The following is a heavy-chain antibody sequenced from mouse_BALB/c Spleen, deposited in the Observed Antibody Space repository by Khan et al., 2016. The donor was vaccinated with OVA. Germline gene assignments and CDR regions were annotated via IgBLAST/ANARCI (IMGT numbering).Heavy chain of an antibody. V-gene: IGHV3-2*02. CDR3: ARIYGGDFDY. Sequence: EVQLVESGPGLVKPSQSLSLTCTVTGYSITSDYAWNWIRQFPGNKLEWMGHISYSGNTKYNPSLKNRISITRDTSKNQFFLQLYSVTTEDTATYYCARIYGGDFDYWGQGTTLTVSS. D-gene: IGHD1-1*01. J-gene: IGHJ2*01. CDR2: ISYSGNT. CDR1: GYSITSDYA.